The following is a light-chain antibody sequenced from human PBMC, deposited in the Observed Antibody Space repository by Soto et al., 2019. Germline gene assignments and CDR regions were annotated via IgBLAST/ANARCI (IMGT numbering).Light chain of an antibody. CDR3: SSYGGSNPVV. CDR1: SSDVGGYNY. V-gene: IGLV2-8*01. Sequence: QSVLTQPPSASGSPGQSVTISCTGSSSDVGGYNYVSWYQQHPGKAPKLMIYEVSKRPSGVPDRLSGSKSGNTASLTVSGLQAEDGADNYCSSYGGSNPVVFGGGTKLTVL. CDR2: EVS. J-gene: IGLJ2*01.